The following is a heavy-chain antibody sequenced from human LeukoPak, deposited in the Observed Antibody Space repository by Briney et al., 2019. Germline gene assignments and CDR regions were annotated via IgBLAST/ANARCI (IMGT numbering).Heavy chain of an antibody. J-gene: IGHJ3*02. V-gene: IGHV4-61*02. CDR3: ARVRWRSSWYQFDAFDI. CDR2: IYTSGST. D-gene: IGHD6-13*01. CDR1: GGSISSGSYY. Sequence: SQTLSLTCTVSGGSISSGSYYWSWIRQPAGKGLEWIGRIYTSGSTNYNPSLKSRVTISVDTSKNQFSLKLSSVTAADTAVYYCARVRWRSSWYQFDAFDIWGQGTMATVSS.